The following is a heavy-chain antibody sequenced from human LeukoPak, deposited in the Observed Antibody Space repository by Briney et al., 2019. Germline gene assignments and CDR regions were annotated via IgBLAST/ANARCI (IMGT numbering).Heavy chain of an antibody. J-gene: IGHJ4*02. CDR2: ISGSVRSI. V-gene: IGHV3-11*01. Sequence: GGSLRLSCTASGFTFSDYYMSWVRRAPGGGLESVSYISGSVRSISYADSVKGRFTVSRDNDKNSLYLQMNSPRVEDTAVYYCARGPMAAAGNFDSWGQGTLVTVSS. D-gene: IGHD6-13*01. CDR1: GFTFSDYY. CDR3: ARGPMAAAGNFDS.